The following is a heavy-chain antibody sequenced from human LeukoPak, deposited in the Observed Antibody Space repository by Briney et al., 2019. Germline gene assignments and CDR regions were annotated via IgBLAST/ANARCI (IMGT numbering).Heavy chain of an antibody. V-gene: IGHV4-31*03. CDR1: GGSISSGGYY. CDR2: IYYSGST. CDR3: ARGGYSSSWYDAFDI. D-gene: IGHD6-13*01. Sequence: SETLSLTCTVSGGSISSGGYYWSWIRQHPGKGLEWIGYIYYSGSTYYNPSLKRRVTISVDTSKNQFSLKLSSVTAADTAVYYCARGGYSSSWYDAFDIWGQGTMVTVSS. J-gene: IGHJ3*02.